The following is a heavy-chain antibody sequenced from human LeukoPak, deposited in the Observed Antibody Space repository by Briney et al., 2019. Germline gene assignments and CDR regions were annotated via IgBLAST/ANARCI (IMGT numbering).Heavy chain of an antibody. V-gene: IGHV4-4*02. J-gene: IGHJ6*04. CDR3: ARDRIVVVPYYYYGMDV. Sequence: PSETLSLTCAVSGGSISSSNWWSWVRQPPGKGLEWIGKIYDSGSTNYNPSLKSRVTISVDTSKNQFSLKLSSLTAADTAVYYCARDRIVVVPYYYYGMDVWGKGTTVTVSS. D-gene: IGHD2-2*01. CDR2: IYDSGST. CDR1: GGSISSSNW.